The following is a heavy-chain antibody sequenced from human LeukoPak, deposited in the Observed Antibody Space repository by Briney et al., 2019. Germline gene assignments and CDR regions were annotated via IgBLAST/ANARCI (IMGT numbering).Heavy chain of an antibody. CDR1: GFTVSRNY. Sequence: GGSLRLSCAASGFTVSRNYMSWVRQAPGKGLEWVSVIYSGGRTNYADSVKGRFTISRDNSKNTLYLQMNSLRAEDTAVYYCARDTIVGATIGPWGQGTLVTVSS. CDR3: ARDTIVGATIGP. V-gene: IGHV3-53*01. D-gene: IGHD1-26*01. J-gene: IGHJ5*02. CDR2: IYSGGRT.